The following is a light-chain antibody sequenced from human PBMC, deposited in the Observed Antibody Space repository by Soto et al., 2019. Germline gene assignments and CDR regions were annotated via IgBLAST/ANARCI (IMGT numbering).Light chain of an antibody. CDR2: DVS. J-gene: IGLJ1*01. CDR1: SSDVGGYNY. V-gene: IGLV2-14*03. CDR3: SSYTTSNTRQIV. Sequence: QSALTQPASVSGSPGQSISLSCTGTSSDVGGYNYVSWYQHPPGKAPKLIIYDVSNRPSGVSYRFSGSKSGNTASLTISGLQPEDEADYYCSSYTTSNTRQIVFGTGTKVTVL.